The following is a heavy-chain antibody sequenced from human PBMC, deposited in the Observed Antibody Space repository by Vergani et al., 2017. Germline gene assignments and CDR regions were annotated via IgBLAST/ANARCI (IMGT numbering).Heavy chain of an antibody. CDR2: ISAYNGNT. CDR3: ARGGSYYYDSSGYKRTPFDY. D-gene: IGHD3-22*01. Sequence: QVQLVQSGAEVKKPGASVKVSCKASGYTFTSYGISWVRQAPGQGLEWMGWISAYNGNTNYAQKLQGRVTMTTDTSTSTAYMELSSLRSEDTAVYYCARGGSYYYDSSGYKRTPFDYWGQGTLVTVSS. J-gene: IGHJ4*02. CDR1: GYTFTSYG. V-gene: IGHV1-18*01.